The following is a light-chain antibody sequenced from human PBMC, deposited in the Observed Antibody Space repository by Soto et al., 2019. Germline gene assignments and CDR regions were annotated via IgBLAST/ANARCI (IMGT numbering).Light chain of an antibody. CDR2: SNN. V-gene: IGLV1-44*01. Sequence: QSVLTQPPSASGTPGQRFTISCSLISSNIGSNTVNWYQQLPGTAPKLLIYSNNQRPSGVPDRFSGSKSGTSASLAISGLQSEDEADYYCATWDDSLNGYVFGTGTKVTVL. J-gene: IGLJ1*01. CDR1: SSNIGSNT. CDR3: ATWDDSLNGYV.